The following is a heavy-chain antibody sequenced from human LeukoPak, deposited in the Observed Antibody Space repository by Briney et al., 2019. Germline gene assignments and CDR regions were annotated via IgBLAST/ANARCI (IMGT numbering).Heavy chain of an antibody. D-gene: IGHD5-24*01. CDR1: GFTFRSYA. J-gene: IGHJ6*02. CDR2: ISGSSEYI. Sequence: GSLRLSCAASGFTFRSYAMKWVRQAPGKGLEWVSSISGSSEYIYYGDSVKGRFTISRDDAKNSLYLQMNSLRAEDTAVYYCAREDGYNKLYYYGMDVWGQGTTVTVSS. V-gene: IGHV3-21*04. CDR3: AREDGYNKLYYYGMDV.